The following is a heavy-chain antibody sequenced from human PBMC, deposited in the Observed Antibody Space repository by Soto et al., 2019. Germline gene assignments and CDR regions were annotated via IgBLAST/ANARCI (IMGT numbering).Heavy chain of an antibody. J-gene: IGHJ6*02. D-gene: IGHD6-25*01. CDR2: INSDGSST. CDR1: RFTFSGSW. V-gene: IGHV3-74*01. CDR3: ARVGFDLAAAPGYYYYYGMDV. Sequence: LRLSCAASRFTFSGSWMHWVRQAPGKGLVWVSRINSDGSSTSYADSVKGRFTISRDNAKNTLYLQMNSLRAEDTAVYYCARVGFDLAAAPGYYYYYGMDVWGQGTTVTVSS.